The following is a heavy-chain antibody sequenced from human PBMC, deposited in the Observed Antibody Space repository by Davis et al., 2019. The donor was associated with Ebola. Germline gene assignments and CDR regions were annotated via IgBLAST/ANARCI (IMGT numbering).Heavy chain of an antibody. Sequence: GESLKISCAASGFSFSTHGMHWVRQPPGKGLEWSALIWFDGSKEIYADSVKGRFTISRDDSTSRLYLQMNNLRAEDTAVYFCAASGGFDPFDFWGQGTLVIVSS. D-gene: IGHD3-10*01. V-gene: IGHV3-33*03. CDR3: AASGGFDPFDF. J-gene: IGHJ4*02. CDR1: GFSFSTHG. CDR2: IWFDGSKE.